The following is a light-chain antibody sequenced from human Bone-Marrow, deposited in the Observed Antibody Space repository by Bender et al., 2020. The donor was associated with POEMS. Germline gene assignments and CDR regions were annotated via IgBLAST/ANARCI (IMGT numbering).Light chain of an antibody. J-gene: IGLJ3*02. CDR1: SSDVGGYNL. Sequence: QSALTQPASVSGSPGQSITISCTGTSSDVGGYNLVSWFQQHPGKAPELMIYEVSKRPSGVSNRFSGSKSDNTASLTISGLQAEDEADFYCCSYAGSSIWVFGGGTKLSVL. CDR3: CSYAGSSIWV. V-gene: IGLV2-23*02. CDR2: EVS.